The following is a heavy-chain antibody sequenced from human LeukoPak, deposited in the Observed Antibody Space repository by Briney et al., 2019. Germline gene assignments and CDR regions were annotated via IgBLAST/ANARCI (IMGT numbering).Heavy chain of an antibody. CDR3: ARDQVVRGVIIWSPYYYYGMDV. Sequence: PGASVKVSCKASGYTFTSYGISWVRQAPGQGLEWMGWINPNSGGTNYAQKFQGRVTMTRDTSISTAYMELSRLRSDDTAVYYCARDQVVRGVIIWSPYYYYGMDVWGQGTTVTVSS. J-gene: IGHJ6*02. D-gene: IGHD3-10*01. V-gene: IGHV1-2*02. CDR2: INPNSGGT. CDR1: GYTFTSYG.